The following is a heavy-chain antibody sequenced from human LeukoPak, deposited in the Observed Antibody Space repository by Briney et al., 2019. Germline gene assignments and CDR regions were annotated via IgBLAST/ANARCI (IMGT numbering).Heavy chain of an antibody. V-gene: IGHV3-30*03. J-gene: IGHJ4*02. CDR2: ISYDVSNR. Sequence: GGSLRLSCEVSGFTFETYAMHWVRQAPDKGLEWVAVISYDVSNRYYADSVKGRFTISRDNAKNSLYLQMNSLRAEDTAVYYCARVPSGKSGFDYWGQGTLVTVSS. CDR1: GFTFETYA. D-gene: IGHD1-26*01. CDR3: ARVPSGKSGFDY.